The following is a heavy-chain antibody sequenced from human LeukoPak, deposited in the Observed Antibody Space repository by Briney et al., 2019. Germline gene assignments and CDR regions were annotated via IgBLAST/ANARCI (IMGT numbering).Heavy chain of an antibody. CDR1: GFTFSSYE. CDR3: ARDSGYSYGAFDP. V-gene: IGHV3-48*03. CDR2: ISSSGGTM. D-gene: IGHD5-18*01. J-gene: IGHJ5*02. Sequence: GGSLRLSCAASGFTFSSYEMNWVRQAPGKGLEWVSYISSSGGTMYYADSVKGRFTISRENAKNSLYLQMNSLRAEDTAVYYCARDSGYSYGAFDPWGQGTLVTVSS.